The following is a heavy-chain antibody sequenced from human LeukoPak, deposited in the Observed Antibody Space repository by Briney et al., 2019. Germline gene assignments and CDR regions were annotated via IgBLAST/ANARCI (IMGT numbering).Heavy chain of an antibody. Sequence: GASVKVSCTASGYTFTSYGISWVRQAPGQGLEWMGWISAYNGNTNYAQKLQGRVTMTTDTSTSTAYMELRGLRSDDTAVYYCARVAIAVAGTLEGGFDYWGQGTLVTVSS. CDR1: GYTFTSYG. J-gene: IGHJ4*02. CDR2: ISAYNGNT. CDR3: ARVAIAVAGTLEGGFDY. V-gene: IGHV1-18*01. D-gene: IGHD6-19*01.